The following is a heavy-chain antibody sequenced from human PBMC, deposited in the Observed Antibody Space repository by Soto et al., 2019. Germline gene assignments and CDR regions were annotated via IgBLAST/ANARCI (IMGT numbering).Heavy chain of an antibody. CDR3: ARQQQLAPHFRYPHFFDY. Sequence: SETLSLTCTVSGGSISSSSYYWGWIRQPPGKGLEWIGSIYYSGSTYYNPSLKSRVTISVDTSKNQFSLKLSSVTAADTAVYYCARQQQLAPHFRYPHFFDYWGQGTLVTVSS. CDR1: GGSISSSSYY. J-gene: IGHJ4*02. CDR2: IYYSGST. V-gene: IGHV4-39*01. D-gene: IGHD6-13*01.